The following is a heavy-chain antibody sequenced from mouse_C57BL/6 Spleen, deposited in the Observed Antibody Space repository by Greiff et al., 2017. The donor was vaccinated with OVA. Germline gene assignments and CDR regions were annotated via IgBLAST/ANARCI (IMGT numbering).Heavy chain of an antibody. CDR1: GFTFSSYA. CDR2: ISDGGSYT. J-gene: IGHJ1*03. D-gene: IGHD2-3*01. CDR3: ARDAYDGYWYFDV. V-gene: IGHV5-4*01. Sequence: DVHLVESGGGLVKPGGSLKLSCAASGFTFSSYAMSWVRQTPEKRLEWVATISDGGSYTYYPDNVKGRFTISRDNAKNNLYLQMSHLKSEDTAMYYCARDAYDGYWYFDVWGTGTTVTVSS.